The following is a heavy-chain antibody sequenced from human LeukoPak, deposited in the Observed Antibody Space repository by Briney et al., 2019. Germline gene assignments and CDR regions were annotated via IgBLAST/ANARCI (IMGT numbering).Heavy chain of an antibody. D-gene: IGHD3-10*01. Sequence: ASVKVSCKASGYTFTSYDINWVRQATGQGLEWMGWMNPNSGNTGYAQKFQGRVTMTRNTSISTAYMELSSLRSEDTAVYYCRFAPRGLRPYYYYGMDVWGQGTTVTVSS. CDR3: RFAPRGLRPYYYYGMDV. CDR2: MNPNSGNT. J-gene: IGHJ6*02. CDR1: GYTFTSYD. V-gene: IGHV1-8*01.